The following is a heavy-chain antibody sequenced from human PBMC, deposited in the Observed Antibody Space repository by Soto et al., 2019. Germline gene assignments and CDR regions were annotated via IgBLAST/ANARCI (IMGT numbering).Heavy chain of an antibody. CDR2: INSDGSST. D-gene: IGHD2-2*01. CDR3: ARGPYCSSSSCYYFDY. V-gene: IGHV3-74*01. CDR1: GFTFSSYW. Sequence: GESLKISCAASGFTFSSYWMHWVRQAPGKGLVWVSRINSDGSSTSYTDSVKGRFTISRDNAKNTLYLQMNSLRAEDTAVYYCARGPYCSSSSCYYFDYWGQGTLVTVSS. J-gene: IGHJ4*02.